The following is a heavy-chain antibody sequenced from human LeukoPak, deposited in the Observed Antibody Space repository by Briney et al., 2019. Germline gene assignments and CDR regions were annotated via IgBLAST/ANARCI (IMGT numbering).Heavy chain of an antibody. D-gene: IGHD4-23*01. CDR3: ARDRGKGNFYYGMDV. CDR1: SGSISSHY. V-gene: IGHV4-59*11. J-gene: IGHJ6*02. CDR2: IYYSGST. Sequence: SETLSLTCTVSSGSISSHYWRWIRQPPGKGLEWIGYIYYSGSTNYNPSLKSGVTISEETSKNKCSLKLSSVTAADTAVYYCARDRGKGNFYYGMDVWGQGTTVTVSS.